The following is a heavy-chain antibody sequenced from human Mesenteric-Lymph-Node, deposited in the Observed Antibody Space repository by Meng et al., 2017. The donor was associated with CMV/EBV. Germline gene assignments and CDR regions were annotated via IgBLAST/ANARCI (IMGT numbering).Heavy chain of an antibody. CDR1: GYSRTELS. CDR3: ATWKSAAAGDFDY. J-gene: IGHJ4*02. CDR2: FDPEDGET. Sequence: KVSGYSRTELSMHWVRQAPGKGLEWMGGFDPEDGETIYAQKFQGRVTMTEDTSTDTAYMELSSLRSEDTAVYYCATWKSAAAGDFDYWGQGTLVTVSS. V-gene: IGHV1-24*01. D-gene: IGHD6-13*01.